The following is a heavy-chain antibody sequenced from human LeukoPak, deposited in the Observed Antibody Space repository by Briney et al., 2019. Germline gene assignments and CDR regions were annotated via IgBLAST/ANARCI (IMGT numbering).Heavy chain of an antibody. CDR3: ARGDSSGYFIGVWFDP. Sequence: SETLSLTCTVSGGSISSYYWSWIRQPPGKGLEWIGYIYYSGSTNYNPSLKSRVTISVDTSKNQFSLKLSSVTAADTAVYYCARGDSSGYFIGVWFDPWGQGTLVTVSS. V-gene: IGHV4-59*01. D-gene: IGHD3-22*01. CDR1: GGSISSYY. CDR2: IYYSGST. J-gene: IGHJ5*02.